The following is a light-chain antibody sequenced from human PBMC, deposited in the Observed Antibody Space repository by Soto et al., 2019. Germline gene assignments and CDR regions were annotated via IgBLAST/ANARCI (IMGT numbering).Light chain of an antibody. V-gene: IGKV3-11*01. Sequence: PGARATLSRRASQSVSSYLAWYQQKPGQAPRLLIYDASNTATGIPARFSGSGSETDFTLTISSLEPEDFAVYYCQQRSNWTLTFGGGTKVEIK. CDR2: DAS. CDR3: QQRSNWTLT. J-gene: IGKJ4*01. CDR1: QSVSSY.